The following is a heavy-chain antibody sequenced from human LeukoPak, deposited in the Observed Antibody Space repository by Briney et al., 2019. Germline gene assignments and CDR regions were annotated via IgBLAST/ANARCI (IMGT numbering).Heavy chain of an antibody. Sequence: GESLKISCKGSGYSFTSYWISWVRQMSGKGLEWMGRIDPSDSYTNYSPSFQGHVTISADKSISTAYLQWSSLKASDTAMYYCARHVPWDTAMVTFDYWGQGTLVTVSS. J-gene: IGHJ4*02. D-gene: IGHD5-18*01. V-gene: IGHV5-10-1*01. CDR1: GYSFTSYW. CDR2: IDPSDSYT. CDR3: ARHVPWDTAMVTFDY.